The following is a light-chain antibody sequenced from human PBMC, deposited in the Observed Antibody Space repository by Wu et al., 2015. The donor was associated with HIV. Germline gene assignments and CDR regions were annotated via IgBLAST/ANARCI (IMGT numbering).Light chain of an antibody. Sequence: EIVLTQSPGTLSLSPGERATLSCRVSQSISSGYLAWYQQKPGQAPRLLIYGASSRATGIPDRFSGTGSGTDFTLTISRLEPEDFTVYYCQQFGDWPLTFGQGTRLEIK. J-gene: IGKJ5*01. CDR2: GAS. CDR3: QQFGDWPLT. CDR1: QSISSGY. V-gene: IGKV3-20*01.